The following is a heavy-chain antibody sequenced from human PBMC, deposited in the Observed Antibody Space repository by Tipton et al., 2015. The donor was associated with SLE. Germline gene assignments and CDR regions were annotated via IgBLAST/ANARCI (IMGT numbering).Heavy chain of an antibody. CDR3: AGYYNYMDV. D-gene: IGHD3-10*01. CDR1: NGSISSYY. Sequence: TLSLTCTVSNGSISSYYWSWIRQPPGKGLEWIGYIYYSGSTNYNPSLRSRVTMSLDMSKNQFSLKLSSVTAADTAVYYCAGYYNYMDVWGKGTTVTVSS. V-gene: IGHV4-59*01. J-gene: IGHJ6*03. CDR2: IYYSGST.